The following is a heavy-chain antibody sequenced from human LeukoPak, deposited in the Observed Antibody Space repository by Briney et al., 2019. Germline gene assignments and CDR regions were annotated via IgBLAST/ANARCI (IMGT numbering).Heavy chain of an antibody. CDR1: GGSISSYY. CDR2: IYYSGST. Sequence: PSETLSLTCTVSGGSISSYYWSWIRQPPGMGLEWIGYIYYSGSTNYNPSLKSRVTISVDTSKNQFSLKLSSVTAADTAVYYCARHTSKRSPFDYWGQGTLVTVSS. CDR3: ARHTSKRSPFDY. V-gene: IGHV4-59*08. J-gene: IGHJ4*02.